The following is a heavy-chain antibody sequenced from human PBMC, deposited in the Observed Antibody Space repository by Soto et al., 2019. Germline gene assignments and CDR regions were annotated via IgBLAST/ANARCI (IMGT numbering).Heavy chain of an antibody. CDR1: GFTFSSYA. V-gene: IGHV3-23*01. CDR2: ISGSGGST. J-gene: IGHJ3*02. Sequence: GGSLRLSCAASGFTFSSYAMSWVRQAPGKGLEWVSAISGSGGSTYYADSVKGRFTISRDNSKNTLYLQMNSLRAEDTAVYYCAKDRQASGGYLPAFDIWGQGTMVTVSS. CDR3: AKDRQASGGYLPAFDI. D-gene: IGHD1-26*01.